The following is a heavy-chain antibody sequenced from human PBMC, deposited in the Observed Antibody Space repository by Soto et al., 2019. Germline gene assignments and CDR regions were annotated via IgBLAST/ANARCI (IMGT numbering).Heavy chain of an antibody. CDR3: ARDRTRIRFLEWFPPYGMDV. D-gene: IGHD3-3*01. Sequence: SETLSLTCAVYGGSFSVYYWSWIRHPPGKGLEWIGEINHSGSTNYNPSLKSRVTISVDTSKNQFSLKLSSVTAADTAVYYCARDRTRIRFLEWFPPYGMDVWGQGTTVTVSS. V-gene: IGHV4-34*01. CDR2: INHSGST. CDR1: GGSFSVYY. J-gene: IGHJ6*02.